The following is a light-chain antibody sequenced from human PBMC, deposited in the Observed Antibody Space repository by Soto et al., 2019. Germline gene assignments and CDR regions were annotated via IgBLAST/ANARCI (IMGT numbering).Light chain of an antibody. V-gene: IGLV2-8*01. J-gene: IGLJ1*01. CDR3: SSYAAGSNFV. CDR2: EVS. CDR1: SSDVGGYNY. Sequence: QSVLTQPPSASGSPGQSVTISCTGTSSDVGGYNYVSWYQQHPGKAPKLMIYEVSKRPSGVPDRFSGPKSDNTASLTVSGLQAEDEADYYCSSYAAGSNFVFGTGTKVTVL.